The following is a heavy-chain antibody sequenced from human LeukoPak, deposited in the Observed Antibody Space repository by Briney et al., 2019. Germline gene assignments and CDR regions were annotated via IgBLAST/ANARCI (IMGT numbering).Heavy chain of an antibody. V-gene: IGHV3-48*01. CDR2: ISSSSSTI. CDR3: ASAYAGDAFDI. D-gene: IGHD2-2*01. CDR1: GFSFSSYD. J-gene: IGHJ3*02. Sequence: GKSLRLSCAASGFSFSSYDMHWVRQAPGKGLEWVSYISSSSSTIYYADSVKGRFTISRDNAKNSLYLQMNSLRAEDTAVYYCASAYAGDAFDIWGQGTMVTVSS.